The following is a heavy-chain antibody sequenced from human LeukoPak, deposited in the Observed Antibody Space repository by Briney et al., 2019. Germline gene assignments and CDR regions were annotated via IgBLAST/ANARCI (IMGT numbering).Heavy chain of an antibody. CDR1: GGSISSHY. J-gene: IGHJ4*02. CDR3: ARLRPYSSSSGDTFDY. CDR2: IYTSGST. V-gene: IGHV4-4*09. D-gene: IGHD6-6*01. Sequence: SETLSLTCTVSGGSISSHYWSWIRQPPGKGLEWIGYIYTSGSTNYNPSLKSRVTISVDTSKNQFSLKLSSVTAADTAVYYCARLRPYSSSSGDTFDYWGQGTLVTVSS.